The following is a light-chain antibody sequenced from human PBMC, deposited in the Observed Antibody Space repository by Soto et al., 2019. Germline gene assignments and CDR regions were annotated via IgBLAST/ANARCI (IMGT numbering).Light chain of an antibody. CDR1: QSILYSSNNKNY. CDR2: WAS. Sequence: DIVMTQSPDSLAVSLGERATINCKSSQSILYSSNNKNYLAWYQQKPGQPPKLLIYWASTRESGVPDRFSGSGSGTDFTLTISSLQAEDVVVYYCQQYYSTQTFGQGTKV. V-gene: IGKV4-1*01. J-gene: IGKJ1*01. CDR3: QQYYSTQT.